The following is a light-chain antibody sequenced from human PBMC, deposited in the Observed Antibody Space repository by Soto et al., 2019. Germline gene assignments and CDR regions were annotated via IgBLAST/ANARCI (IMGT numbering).Light chain of an antibody. J-gene: IGLJ1*01. CDR3: CSYAGFYTSV. CDR2: EVS. V-gene: IGLV2-11*01. Sequence: QSALTQPRSVSGSPGQSVTISCTGTSSDVGGYKFVSWYQQHPGKAPKFMIYEVSKRPSGVPDRFSGSKSGNTAFLTISGLQAEDEADYYCCSYAGFYTSVFGTGTKPTVL. CDR1: SSDVGGYKF.